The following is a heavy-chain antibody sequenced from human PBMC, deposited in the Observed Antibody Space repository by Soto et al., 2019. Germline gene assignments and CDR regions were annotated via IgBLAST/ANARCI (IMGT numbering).Heavy chain of an antibody. CDR2: AHHSGRT. CDR3: VRYEATALDY. D-gene: IGHD3-16*01. V-gene: IGHV4-4*02. J-gene: IGHJ4*02. Sequence: QVQLQESGPGLLKPSGTLSLTCTVSGDSMSSSNWWNWVRQPPGKGLEWIGEAHHSGRTNYNPSLKTRVTISVDRSHNLFSLKLASVTAADTAVYYCVRYEATALDYWGQGILVTVSS. CDR1: GDSMSSSNW.